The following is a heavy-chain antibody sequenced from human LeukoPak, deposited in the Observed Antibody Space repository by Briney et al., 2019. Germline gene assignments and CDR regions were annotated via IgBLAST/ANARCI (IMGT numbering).Heavy chain of an antibody. J-gene: IGHJ4*02. D-gene: IGHD3-22*01. V-gene: IGHV3-7*01. CDR1: GFTFSSYW. CDR3: ARDYYDSSGYYYFDY. Sequence: GGSLRLSCAASGFTFSSYWMSWVRQAPGKGLEWVANIKQDGSEKYYVDSVKGRFTISRDNAKNSLYLQMNSLRAEATAVYYCARDYYDSSGYYYFDYWGQGTLVTVSS. CDR2: IKQDGSEK.